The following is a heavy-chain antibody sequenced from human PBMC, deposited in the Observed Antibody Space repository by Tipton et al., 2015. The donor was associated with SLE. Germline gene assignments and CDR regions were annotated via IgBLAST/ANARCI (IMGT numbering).Heavy chain of an antibody. CDR1: GYSISSGYY. Sequence: TLSLTCAVSGYSISSGYYWGWIRQPPGKGLEWIGEINHSGSTNYNPSLKSRVTISVDTSKNQFSLKLSSVTAADTAVYYCASTTTVVTPGLDAFDIWGQGTMVTVSS. CDR3: ASTTTVVTPGLDAFDI. D-gene: IGHD4-23*01. CDR2: INHSGST. V-gene: IGHV4-38-2*01. J-gene: IGHJ3*02.